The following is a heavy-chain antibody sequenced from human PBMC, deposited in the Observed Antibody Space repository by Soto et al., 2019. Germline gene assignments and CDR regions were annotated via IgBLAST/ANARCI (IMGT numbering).Heavy chain of an antibody. D-gene: IGHD3-22*01. CDR1: GFDFEDFA. J-gene: IGHJ4*02. CDR2: INSDGTDS. V-gene: IGHV3-43D*04. Sequence: GGSLRLSCAAAGFDFEDFAMHWVRQAPGKGLEWVSLINSDGTDSYYMDSVRGRFTISRDNGKNSLYLQMDRLRPEDAAFYFCAKALYYYDSSPLDHWGQGTLVTVSS. CDR3: AKALYYYDSSPLDH.